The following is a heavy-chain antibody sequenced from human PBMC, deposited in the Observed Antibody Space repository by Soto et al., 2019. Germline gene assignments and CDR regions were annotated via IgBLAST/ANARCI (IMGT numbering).Heavy chain of an antibody. D-gene: IGHD3-16*01. CDR3: ARTHNYYDYIWGSYPWWPWFDP. Sequence: PSETLSLTCAVSGGSISSSPYYWGWIRQPPGKGLEWIGSIYYSGSTSYNPSLKSRVTISVDTSKNQFSLKLSSVTAADTAVYYCARTHNYYDYIWGSYPWWPWFDPWGQGTLVTVSS. V-gene: IGHV4-39*01. J-gene: IGHJ5*02. CDR1: GGSISSSPYY. CDR2: IYYSGST.